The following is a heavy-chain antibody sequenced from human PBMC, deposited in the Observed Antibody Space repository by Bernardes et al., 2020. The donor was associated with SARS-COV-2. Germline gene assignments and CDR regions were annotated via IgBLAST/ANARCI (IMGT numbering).Heavy chain of an antibody. CDR1: GFTFSTYD. V-gene: IGHV3-48*03. CDR2: ISQSGSVI. Sequence: GGSLRLSCAASGFTFSTYDMNWVRQAPGKGLEWVASISQSGSVINYADSVKGRFTISRDNAKNSLFLQMNSLRVEDTAVYYCARSGNNVYYDGMDVWGQGTTVTVSS. J-gene: IGHJ6*02. D-gene: IGHD5-12*01. CDR3: ARSGNNVYYDGMDV.